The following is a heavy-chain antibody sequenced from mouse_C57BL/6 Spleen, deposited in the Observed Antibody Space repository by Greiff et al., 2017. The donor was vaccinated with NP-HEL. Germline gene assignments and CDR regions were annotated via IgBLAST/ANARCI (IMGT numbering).Heavy chain of an antibody. CDR2: ISYDGSN. Sequence: EVQLQESGPGLVKPSQSLSLTCSVTGYSITSGYYWNWIRQFPGNKLEWMGYISYDGSNNYNPSLKNRISITRDTSKNQFFLKFNSVTTEDTATYCGARGGVYYGDAYAMDYWGQGTSVTVSS. CDR3: ARGGVYYGDAYAMDY. J-gene: IGHJ4*01. D-gene: IGHD2-13*01. CDR1: GYSITSGYY. V-gene: IGHV3-6*01.